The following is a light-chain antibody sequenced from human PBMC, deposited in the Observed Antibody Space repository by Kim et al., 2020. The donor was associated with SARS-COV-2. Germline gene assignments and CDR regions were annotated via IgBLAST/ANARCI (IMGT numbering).Light chain of an antibody. CDR1: SGSVSTDYY. Sequence: QTVVTQEPSFSVSPGGTVTLTCGLSSGSVSTDYYPSWHQQGPGQAPRTLIYNTNIRSSGVPDRFSGAILGNKAALTITGAQADDECYYYCALYMGSASWVFGGGTQLTVL. V-gene: IGLV8-61*01. J-gene: IGLJ3*02. CDR2: NTN. CDR3: ALYMGSASWV.